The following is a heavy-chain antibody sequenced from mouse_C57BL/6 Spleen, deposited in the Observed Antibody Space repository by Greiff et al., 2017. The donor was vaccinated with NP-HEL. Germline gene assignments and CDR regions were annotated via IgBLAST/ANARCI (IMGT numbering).Heavy chain of an antibody. J-gene: IGHJ4*01. CDR3: TRSSRLNAMDY. CDR2: IDPETGGT. Sequence: VQLQQSGAELVRPGASVTLSCKASGYTFTDYEMHWVKQTPVPGLEWIGAIDPETGGTAYNQKFKGKAILTADKSSSTAYMELRSLTSEDSAVYYCTRSSRLNAMDYWGQGTSVTVSS. V-gene: IGHV1-15*01. CDR1: GYTFTDYE. D-gene: IGHD1-2*01.